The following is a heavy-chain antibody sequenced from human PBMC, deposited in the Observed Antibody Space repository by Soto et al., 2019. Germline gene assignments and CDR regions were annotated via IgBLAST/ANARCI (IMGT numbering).Heavy chain of an antibody. D-gene: IGHD1-26*01. CDR2: ISTYNGET. J-gene: IGHJ6*02. CDR1: GYTFTTSG. V-gene: IGHV1-18*01. Sequence: QVQLVQSGPEVRKPGASVKVSCEASGYTFTTSGISWVRQVPGQGLEWMGWISTYNGETNSAQNFQGRVLMTADTSTGTAYMELMSLKSDDTAVYYCARQGSWPYYYYGLDVWGQGTTVTVSS. CDR3: ARQGSWPYYYYGLDV.